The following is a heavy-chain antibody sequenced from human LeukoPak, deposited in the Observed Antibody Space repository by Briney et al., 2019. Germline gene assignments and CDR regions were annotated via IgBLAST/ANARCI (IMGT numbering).Heavy chain of an antibody. CDR3: ARSIAVADHFDY. Sequence: GGSLRLSCAASGFTIRNYAMSWVRQAPGKGLEWVSAISGSGGSTYYADSVKGRFTVSRDNSKNTLYLQMNSLRAEDTAVYYCARSIAVADHFDYWGQGTLVTVSS. CDR2: ISGSGGST. V-gene: IGHV3-23*01. J-gene: IGHJ4*02. CDR1: GFTIRNYA. D-gene: IGHD6-19*01.